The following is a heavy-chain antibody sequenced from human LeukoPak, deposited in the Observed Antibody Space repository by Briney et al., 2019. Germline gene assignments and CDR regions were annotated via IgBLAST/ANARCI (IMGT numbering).Heavy chain of an antibody. V-gene: IGHV3-23*01. CDR3: ARSTIVAAGTGPFDI. J-gene: IGHJ3*02. CDR2: ISGGGGST. Sequence: GGSLRLSCAASGFTFSTYAMSWVRQAPGKGLEWVSSISGGGGSTNYAGSVMGRFTTSRDNSKSTLYLQMNSLRAEDTAVYYCARSTIVAAGTGPFDIWGQGTMVTVSS. D-gene: IGHD6-13*01. CDR1: GFTFSTYA.